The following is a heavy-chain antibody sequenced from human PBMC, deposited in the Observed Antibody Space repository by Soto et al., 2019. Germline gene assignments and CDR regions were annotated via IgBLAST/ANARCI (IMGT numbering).Heavy chain of an antibody. CDR3: ARDVYGSGSRLSGGMDV. Sequence: QAQLVESGGGVVQPGRSLRLSCAASGFTFSSYGMHWVRQAPGKGLEWVAVIWYDGSNKYYADSVKGRFTISRDNSKNTLYLQMNSLRAEDTAVYYCARDVYGSGSRLSGGMDVWGQGTTVTVSS. D-gene: IGHD3-10*01. J-gene: IGHJ6*02. CDR2: IWYDGSNK. V-gene: IGHV3-33*01. CDR1: GFTFSSYG.